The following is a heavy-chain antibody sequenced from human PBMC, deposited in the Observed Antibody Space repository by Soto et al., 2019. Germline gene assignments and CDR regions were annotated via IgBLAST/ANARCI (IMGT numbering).Heavy chain of an antibody. CDR3: EASAVDGDDLFDY. J-gene: IGHJ4*02. V-gene: IGHV3-30*03. D-gene: IGHD6-19*01. CDR2: ISYDGSNK. CDR1: GFTFSSYG. Sequence: QVQLVESGGGVVQPGRSLRLSCAASGFTFSSYGMHWVRQAPGKGLEWVAVISYDGSNKYYADSVKGRFTISRDNSKNTLYLQMNSLIPEDTDVYYCEASAVDGDDLFDYWGQGTLVSVSS.